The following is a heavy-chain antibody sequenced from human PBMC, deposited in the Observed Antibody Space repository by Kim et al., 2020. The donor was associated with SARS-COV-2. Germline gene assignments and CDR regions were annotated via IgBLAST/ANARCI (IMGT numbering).Heavy chain of an antibody. J-gene: IGHJ4*02. V-gene: IGHV4-34*01. CDR3: ARGVCDILSGYSYYFDY. Sequence: LKSPVTISVDTTKNQFSMKLSSVTAADTAVYYCARGVCDILSGYSYYFDYWGQGTLVTVSS. D-gene: IGHD3-9*01.